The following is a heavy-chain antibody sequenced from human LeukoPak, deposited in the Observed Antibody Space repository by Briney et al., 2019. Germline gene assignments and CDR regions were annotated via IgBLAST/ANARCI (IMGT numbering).Heavy chain of an antibody. Sequence: GGSLRLSCAASGFTFSSYSMNWVRQAPGKGLEWVSYISSSSSTIYYADSVKGRFTISRDNAKNSLYLQMNSLRAEDTAVYYCARDGPSIKSGSSPDYWGQGTLVTVSS. CDR3: ARDGPSIKSGSSPDY. V-gene: IGHV3-48*01. CDR2: ISSSSSTI. D-gene: IGHD6-13*01. J-gene: IGHJ4*02. CDR1: GFTFSSYS.